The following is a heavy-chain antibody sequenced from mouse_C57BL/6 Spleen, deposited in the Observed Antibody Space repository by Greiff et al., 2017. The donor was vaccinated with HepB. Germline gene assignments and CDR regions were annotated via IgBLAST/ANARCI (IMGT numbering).Heavy chain of an antibody. CDR1: GYTFTSYW. D-gene: IGHD2-4*01. J-gene: IGHJ1*03. CDR2: IHPSDSDT. CDR3: ARRSAFYYDYDGWDFDV. Sequence: QVQLQQPGAELVKPGASVKVSCKASGYTFTSYWMHWVKQRPGQGLEWIGRIHPSDSDTNYNQKFKGKATLTVDKSSSTAYMQLSSLTSEDSAVYYCARRSAFYYDYDGWDFDVWGTGTTVTVSS. V-gene: IGHV1-74*01.